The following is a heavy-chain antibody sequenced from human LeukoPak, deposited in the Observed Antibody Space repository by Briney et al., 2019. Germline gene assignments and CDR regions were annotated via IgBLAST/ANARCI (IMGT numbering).Heavy chain of an antibody. CDR1: GFTFDDYG. J-gene: IGHJ6*03. Sequence: GGSLRLSCAASGFTFDDYGMSWVRQAPGKGLEWVSGINWNGGSTGYADSVKGRFTISRDNAKNSLYLQMNSLRAEDTALYYCARVSSSWYVLYYYYYMDVWGKGTTVTVSS. CDR2: INWNGGST. CDR3: ARVSSSWYVLYYYYYMDV. V-gene: IGHV3-20*04. D-gene: IGHD6-13*01.